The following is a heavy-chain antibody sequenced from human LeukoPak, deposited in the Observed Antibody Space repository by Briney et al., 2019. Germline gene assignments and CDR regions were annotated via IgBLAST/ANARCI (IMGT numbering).Heavy chain of an antibody. V-gene: IGHV3-53*01. J-gene: IGHJ5*02. CDR2: IYIVGNT. D-gene: IGHD2-2*01. CDR1: GFAMSSNY. CDR3: ARDTCSTTTCHGWFGP. Sequence: GGSLRLSCAASGFAMSSNYMSWVRQAPGKGLEWVSVIYIVGNTYYADSVKGRFTISRDNSKNTLYLQMNSLRADDTAVYYCARDTCSTTTCHGWFGPWGQGTLVTVSS.